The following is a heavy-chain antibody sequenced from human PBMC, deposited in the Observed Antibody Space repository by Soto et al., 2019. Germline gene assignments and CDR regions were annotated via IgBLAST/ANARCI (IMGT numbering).Heavy chain of an antibody. CDR1: GFTFSDYY. Sequence: PGGSLRLSCAASGFTFSDYYMSWIRQAPGKGLEWVSYISSSGSTIYYADSVKGRFTISRDNAKNSLYLQMNSLRAEDTAVYYCARAYCSGGSCYDFDYWGQGTLVTVSS. CDR2: ISSSGSTI. V-gene: IGHV3-11*01. J-gene: IGHJ4*02. CDR3: ARAYCSGGSCYDFDY. D-gene: IGHD2-15*01.